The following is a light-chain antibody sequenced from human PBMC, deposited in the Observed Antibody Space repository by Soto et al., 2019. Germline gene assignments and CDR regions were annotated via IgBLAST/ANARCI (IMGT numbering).Light chain of an antibody. V-gene: IGKV1-33*01. Sequence: DIQMTQSPSSLSASVGDRVTITCQASQDISTYLNWYQHKSGKAPKLLIYDTSNLQTGVPSRFSGSGSGTDFPLHISGLQPEYIREYYCQQYDNLFPFAAGTKVDIK. J-gene: IGKJ3*01. CDR3: QQYDNLFP. CDR1: QDISTY. CDR2: DTS.